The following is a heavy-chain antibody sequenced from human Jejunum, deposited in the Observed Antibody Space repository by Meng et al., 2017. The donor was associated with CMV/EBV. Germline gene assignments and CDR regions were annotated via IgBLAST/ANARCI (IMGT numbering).Heavy chain of an antibody. Sequence: AASGFTFSIYSMNWVRQAPGKGLEWFSFISSSSSTIYFADSVKGRFTISRDNAQNSLYLQMNSLRADDTAVYYCAKDGTYYYGMDVWGQGTTVTVS. CDR1: GFTFSIYS. CDR3: AKDGTYYYGMDV. J-gene: IGHJ6*02. D-gene: IGHD6-13*01. V-gene: IGHV3-48*04. CDR2: ISSSSSTI.